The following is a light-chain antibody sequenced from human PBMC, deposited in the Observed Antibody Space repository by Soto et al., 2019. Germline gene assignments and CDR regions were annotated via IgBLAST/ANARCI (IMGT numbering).Light chain of an antibody. CDR1: QSIDND. J-gene: IGKJ4*01. CDR3: QQYHRWPPLT. Sequence: EIVMTQSPATLSVSPGERATLSCRASQSIDNDLAWYQQKPGQASRLLIYGASTRATGIPVRFSGSGSGTLFTLTINSLQSEDLAVYYCQQYHRWPPLTFGGGTKVEIK. V-gene: IGKV3-15*01. CDR2: GAS.